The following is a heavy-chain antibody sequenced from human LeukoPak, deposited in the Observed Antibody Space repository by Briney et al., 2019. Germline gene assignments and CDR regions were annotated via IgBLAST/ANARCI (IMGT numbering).Heavy chain of an antibody. Sequence: PGGSLRLPCAASGFTFSTYSINWVRQAPGKGLEWVSYISSSSSSIYYADSVKGRFTISRDNAKNSLYLQMNSLRAEDTAVYYCARGGVQLWPRGDYGMDVWGQGTTVTVSS. CDR2: ISSSSSSI. CDR1: GFTFSTYS. CDR3: ARGGVQLWPRGDYGMDV. J-gene: IGHJ6*02. V-gene: IGHV3-48*01. D-gene: IGHD5-18*01.